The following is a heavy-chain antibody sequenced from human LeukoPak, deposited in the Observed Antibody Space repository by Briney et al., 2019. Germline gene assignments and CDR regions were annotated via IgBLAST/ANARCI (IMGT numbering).Heavy chain of an antibody. D-gene: IGHD2-15*01. Sequence: GGSLRLSCVASGFSFSRFGMNWVRQAPGKGLEWISHISSTSADISYADSVKGRFTISRDNAKNSLYLQVSSLRVEDTAVYYCTQKGGTDHWGQGALVTVSS. J-gene: IGHJ4*02. CDR1: GFSFSRFG. CDR2: ISSTSADI. V-gene: IGHV3-48*01. CDR3: TQKGGTDH.